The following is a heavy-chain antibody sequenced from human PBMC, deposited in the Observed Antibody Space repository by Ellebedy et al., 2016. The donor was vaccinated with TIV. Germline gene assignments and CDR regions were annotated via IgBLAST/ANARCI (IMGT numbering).Heavy chain of an antibody. CDR1: GFPFSSYT. J-gene: IGHJ6*02. CDR2: ISSSGHYI. V-gene: IGHV3-21*01. CDR3: AREKPAAGRDYFHYYGMDV. D-gene: IGHD6-13*01. Sequence: GGSLRLSXAGSGFPFSSYTMNWVRQAPGKGLEWVSSISSSGHYIYYADSVKGRFTISRDNARNSLYLQMNSLRAEDTAVYYCAREKPAAGRDYFHYYGMDVWGQGTTVTVSS.